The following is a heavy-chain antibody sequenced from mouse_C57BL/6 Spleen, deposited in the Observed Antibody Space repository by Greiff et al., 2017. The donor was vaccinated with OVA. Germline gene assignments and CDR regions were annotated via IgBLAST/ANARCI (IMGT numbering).Heavy chain of an antibody. D-gene: IGHD4-1*01. CDR3: AKEEAGNYFDY. Sequence: VQRVESDAELVKPGASVKISCTVSGYTFTDHSIHWMKQRPEQGLEWIGYIYPRDGSTKYNEKFKGKATLTADKSSSTAYMQLNSLTSEDSAVYVCAKEEAGNYFDYWGQGTTLTVSS. CDR1: GYTFTDHS. J-gene: IGHJ2*01. CDR2: IYPRDGST. V-gene: IGHV1-78*01.